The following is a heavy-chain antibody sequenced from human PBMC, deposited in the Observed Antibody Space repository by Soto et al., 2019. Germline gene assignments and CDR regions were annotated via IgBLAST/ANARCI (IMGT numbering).Heavy chain of an antibody. Sequence: QVQLQQWGAGLLKPSETLSLTCAVYGGSFSGYYWSWIRQPPGKGLGWIGEINHSGSTNYNPSLKSRVTISVDTSKNQFSLKLSSVTAADTAVYYCAYITMVRGVITRHDYWGQGTLVTVSS. CDR1: GGSFSGYY. CDR2: INHSGST. J-gene: IGHJ4*02. D-gene: IGHD3-10*01. CDR3: AYITMVRGVITRHDY. V-gene: IGHV4-34*01.